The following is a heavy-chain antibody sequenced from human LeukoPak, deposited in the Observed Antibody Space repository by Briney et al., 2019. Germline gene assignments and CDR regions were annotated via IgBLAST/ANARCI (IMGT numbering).Heavy chain of an antibody. J-gene: IGHJ6*02. V-gene: IGHV3-53*01. Sequence: GGSLRLSCAASGFTVSSNYMSWVRHAPGKGLEWGSVIYSGGSTYYADSVKGRFTISRDNSKNTLYLQMNSLRAEDTAVYYCARVVPAAKNYYYYGMDVWGQGTTVTVSS. CDR3: ARVVPAAKNYYYYGMDV. CDR2: IYSGGST. CDR1: GFTVSSNY. D-gene: IGHD2-2*01.